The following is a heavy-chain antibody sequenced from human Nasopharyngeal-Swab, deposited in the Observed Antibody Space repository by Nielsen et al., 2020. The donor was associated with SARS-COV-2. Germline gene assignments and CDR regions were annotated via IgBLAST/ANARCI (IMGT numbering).Heavy chain of an antibody. Sequence: GSLRLSCTVSGGSISSYYWSWIRQPPGKGLEWIGEINHSGSTNYNPSLKSRVTISVDTSKNQFSLKLSSVTAADTAVYYCASSSWTRFDYWGQGTLVTVSS. CDR2: INHSGST. D-gene: IGHD6-13*01. J-gene: IGHJ4*02. V-gene: IGHV4-34*01. CDR3: ASSSWTRFDY. CDR1: GGSISSYY.